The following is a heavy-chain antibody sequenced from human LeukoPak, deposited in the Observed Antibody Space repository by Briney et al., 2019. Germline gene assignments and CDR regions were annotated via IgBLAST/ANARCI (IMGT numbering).Heavy chain of an antibody. D-gene: IGHD3-22*01. CDR1: GYTFTSYY. Sequence: ASMKVSCKTSGYTFTSYYVSWVRQAPRQGLEWMGWISGYNAKTKYVQKFQGRITMTIDTSTTTAYMELRSLTSDDTAVYYCARVRDYYASSDYSDYWGQGTLVTVSS. CDR2: ISGYNAKT. J-gene: IGHJ4*02. V-gene: IGHV1-18*04. CDR3: ARVRDYYASSDYSDY.